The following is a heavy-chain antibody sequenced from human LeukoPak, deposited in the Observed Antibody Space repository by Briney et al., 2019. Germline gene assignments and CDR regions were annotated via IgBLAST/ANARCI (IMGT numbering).Heavy chain of an antibody. V-gene: IGHV4-59*01. CDR3: ARGLSGYSYGYYFDY. CDR2: IYYSGST. J-gene: IGHJ4*02. D-gene: IGHD5-18*01. Sequence: PAETQSLTCTVSGGSISSYYWNWLRQPPGKGLEWIGYIYYSGSTNYNPYLKSGVSISVDTSKNQFSLRLSSVTAADTAVYYCARGLSGYSYGYYFDYWGQETRSTVSS. CDR1: GGSISSYY.